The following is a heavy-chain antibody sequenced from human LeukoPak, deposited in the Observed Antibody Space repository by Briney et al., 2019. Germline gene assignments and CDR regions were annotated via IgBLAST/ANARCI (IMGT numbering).Heavy chain of an antibody. CDR3: AKGTSSSCYSAPNY. CDR1: GLSFGFYA. Sequence: GGSLRLSCAASGLSFGFYAMSWVRQAPGKGLEWVSSISGGGAGTYYADSVRGRFTISRDNSKNTLSLQLNSLRAEDTAVYYCAKGTSSSCYSAPNYWGQGTLVTVSS. D-gene: IGHD2-15*01. CDR2: ISGGGAGT. J-gene: IGHJ4*02. V-gene: IGHV3-23*01.